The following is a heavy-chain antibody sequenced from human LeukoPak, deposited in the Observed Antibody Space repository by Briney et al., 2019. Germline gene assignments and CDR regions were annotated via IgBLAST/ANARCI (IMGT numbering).Heavy chain of an antibody. CDR3: AKGTYSSPPPGYFDY. Sequence: GXSLRLSCAASGFTFSSYAMSWVRQAPGKGLEWVSGISGSGGSKYYADSVKGRLTISRENSKKTLYLQMNSLRAEDTAVYYCAKGTYSSPPPGYFDYWGQGTLVTVSS. CDR1: GFTFSSYA. D-gene: IGHD6-13*01. J-gene: IGHJ4*02. V-gene: IGHV3-23*01. CDR2: ISGSGGSK.